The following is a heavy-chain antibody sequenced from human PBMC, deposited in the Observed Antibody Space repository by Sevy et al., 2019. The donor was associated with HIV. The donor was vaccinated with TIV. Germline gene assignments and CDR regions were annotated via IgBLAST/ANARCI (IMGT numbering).Heavy chain of an antibody. V-gene: IGHV3-30*04. D-gene: IGHD2-21*02. J-gene: IGHJ4*02. Sequence: GGSLRLSCAASGFTFSNYDMRWVRQAPGKGLDWVAVISHDERYKNYAESVKVRFTISRDNFKNTLFLQMDSLRPEDTAVYFCARLVSCGGDCYYLDSWGQRALVTVSS. CDR1: GFTFSNYD. CDR2: ISHDERYK. CDR3: ARLVSCGGDCYYLDS.